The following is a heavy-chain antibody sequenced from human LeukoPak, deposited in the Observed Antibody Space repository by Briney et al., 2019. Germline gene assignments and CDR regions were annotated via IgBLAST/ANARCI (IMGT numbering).Heavy chain of an antibody. D-gene: IGHD3-22*01. Sequence: PGGSLRLSCAASGFTFSSYWMYWVRQAPGKGLVWVSRINSDGSSTSYADSVKGRFTISRDNAKNTLYLQMNSLRAEDTAVYYCAREGYYDSSGYYYDAFDIWGQGTMVTVSS. CDR1: GFTFSSYW. CDR2: INSDGSST. V-gene: IGHV3-74*01. J-gene: IGHJ3*02. CDR3: AREGYYDSSGYYYDAFDI.